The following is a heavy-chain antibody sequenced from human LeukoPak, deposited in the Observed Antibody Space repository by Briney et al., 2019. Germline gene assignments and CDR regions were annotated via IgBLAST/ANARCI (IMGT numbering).Heavy chain of an antibody. CDR3: ARDKGLPQAFDI. V-gene: IGHV4-4*07. CDR1: GGSISIYY. Sequence: SETLSLTCTVSGGSISIYYWSWIRQPAGKGLEWIGRISTSGITNYNPSLKSRVIMSVDTSKNQFSLKLTSVTAADTAVYYCARDKGLPQAFDIWGQGTMVTVSS. J-gene: IGHJ3*02. D-gene: IGHD5/OR15-5a*01. CDR2: ISTSGIT.